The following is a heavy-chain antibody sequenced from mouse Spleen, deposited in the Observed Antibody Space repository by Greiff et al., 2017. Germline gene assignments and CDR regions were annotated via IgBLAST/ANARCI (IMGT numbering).Heavy chain of an antibody. CDR1: GFSFSSYS. J-gene: IGHJ3*01. CDR3: TRDQDYGSSPVAY. Sequence: EVKLVESGDGLVKPGGSLKLSCAASGFSFSSYSMSWVRQTPEKRLEWVAYISSGGVYIYYADTVKGRFTISRDNARNTLYLQMSSLKSEDTAKYYCTRDQDYGSSPVAYWGQGTLVTVSA. V-gene: IGHV5-9-1*02. D-gene: IGHD1-1*01. CDR2: ISSGGVYI.